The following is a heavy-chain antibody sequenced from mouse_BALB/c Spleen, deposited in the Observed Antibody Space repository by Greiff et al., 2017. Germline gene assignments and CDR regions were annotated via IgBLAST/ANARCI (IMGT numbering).Heavy chain of an antibody. CDR3: ARENWERFAY. CDR1: GFTFSSYG. J-gene: IGHJ3*01. CDR2: INSNGGST. Sequence: EVKLMESGGGLVQPGGSLKLSCAASGFTFSSYGMSWVRQTPDKRLELVATINSNGGSTYYPDSVKGRFTISRDNAKNTLYLQMSSLKSEDTAMYYCARENWERFAYWGQGTLVTVSA. D-gene: IGHD4-1*01. V-gene: IGHV5-6-3*01.